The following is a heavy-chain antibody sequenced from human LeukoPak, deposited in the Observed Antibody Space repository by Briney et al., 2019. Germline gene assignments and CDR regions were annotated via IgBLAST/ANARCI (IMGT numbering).Heavy chain of an antibody. Sequence: SETLSLTCSVSGGSIISSSHYRGWIRQPPGKGLEWIGTTYHTGSAYYNPSLRSRVTISIDTSKNQFSLKLNSVTAADTAVYYCARHSWVIPVADHFDYWGQGTLVIVSS. CDR1: GGSIISSSHY. V-gene: IGHV4-39*01. CDR2: TYHTGSA. J-gene: IGHJ4*02. CDR3: ARHSWVIPVADHFDY. D-gene: IGHD6-19*01.